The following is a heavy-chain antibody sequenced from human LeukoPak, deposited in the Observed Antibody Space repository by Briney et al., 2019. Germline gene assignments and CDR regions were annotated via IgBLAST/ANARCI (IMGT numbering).Heavy chain of an antibody. CDR2: INPSGGST. V-gene: IGHV1-46*01. CDR1: GYTFTSYY. Sequence: ASVKVSCKASGYTFTSYYMHWVRQAPGQGLEWMGIINPSGGSTSYAQKLQGRVTMTTDTSTSTAYMELRSLRSDDTAVYYCARDGGPYYYDSSGYYYRFDYWGQGTLVTVSS. CDR3: ARDGGPYYYDSSGYYYRFDY. D-gene: IGHD3-22*01. J-gene: IGHJ4*02.